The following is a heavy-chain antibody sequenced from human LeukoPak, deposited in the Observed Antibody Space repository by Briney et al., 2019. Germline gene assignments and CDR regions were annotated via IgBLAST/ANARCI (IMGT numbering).Heavy chain of an antibody. V-gene: IGHV4-39*01. Sequence: SATLSLTCTVSGGSISSSSYYWGWIRQPPGKGLEWIGSIYYSGSTYYNPSLKSRVTISVDTSKNQFSLKLSSVTAADTAVYYCARLPYGNYDAFDIWGQGTMVTVSS. CDR3: ARLPYGNYDAFDI. D-gene: IGHD1-1*01. J-gene: IGHJ3*02. CDR1: GGSISSSSYY. CDR2: IYYSGST.